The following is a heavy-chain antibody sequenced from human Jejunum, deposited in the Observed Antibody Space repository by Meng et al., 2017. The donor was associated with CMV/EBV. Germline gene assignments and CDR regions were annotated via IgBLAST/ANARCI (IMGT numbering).Heavy chain of an antibody. CDR3: ARGGPYPDSSGFHWYFDI. CDR1: GYTFINYA. D-gene: IGHD3-22*01. V-gene: IGHV7-4-1*02. Sequence: QVQLVQSGSELKKPXXSVKVSCKASGYTFINYAINWVRQAPGQGLEWMGWINTDTGNPTYGKGFTGQFVLSSDTSVSTANLQISSLKAEDTAVYYCARGGPYPDSSGFHWYFDIWGRGTLVTVSS. J-gene: IGHJ2*01. CDR2: INTDTGNP.